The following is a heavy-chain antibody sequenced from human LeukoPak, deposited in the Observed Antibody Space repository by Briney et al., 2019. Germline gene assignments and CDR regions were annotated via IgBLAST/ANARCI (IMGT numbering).Heavy chain of an antibody. J-gene: IGHJ4*02. CDR1: GYTFTSYY. V-gene: IGHV1-46*01. CDR3: ARDSSGGKDFDY. CDR2: INPSGGST. Sequence: ASVKVSCKASGYTFTSYYMHWVRQAPGQGLEWMGIINPSGGSTSYAQKFQGRVTITRDTSTSTVYMELSSLRSEDTAVYYCARDSSGGKDFDYWGQGTLVTVSS. D-gene: IGHD2-15*01.